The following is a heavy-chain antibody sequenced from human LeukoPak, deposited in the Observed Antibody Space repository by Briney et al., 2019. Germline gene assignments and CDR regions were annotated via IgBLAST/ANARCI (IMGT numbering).Heavy chain of an antibody. J-gene: IGHJ4*02. V-gene: IGHV3-23*01. Sequence: GGSLRLSCAASGFTFTSYSMNWVRQAPEKGLEWVSTISGGGGSTYYADSVKGRFTISRDNSKNTLYLQVNSLRAEDTAVYYCAKGGKWDVTPFDYWGQGTLVTVSS. CDR2: ISGGGGST. CDR3: AKGGKWDVTPFDY. CDR1: GFTFTSYS. D-gene: IGHD1-26*01.